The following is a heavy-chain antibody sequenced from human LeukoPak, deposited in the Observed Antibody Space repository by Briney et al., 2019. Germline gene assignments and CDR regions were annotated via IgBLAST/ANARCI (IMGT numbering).Heavy chain of an antibody. D-gene: IGHD6-13*01. J-gene: IGHJ4*02. CDR3: ARVDGSSWSDY. V-gene: IGHV3-30*04. Sequence: GRSLRLSCAASGFTFSSYAMHWVRQAPGKGLEWVAVISYDGSNKYYADSVKGRFTISRDNSKNTLYLQMNSLRAEDTAVYYCARVDGSSWSDYWGQGTLVTVSS. CDR1: GFTFSSYA. CDR2: ISYDGSNK.